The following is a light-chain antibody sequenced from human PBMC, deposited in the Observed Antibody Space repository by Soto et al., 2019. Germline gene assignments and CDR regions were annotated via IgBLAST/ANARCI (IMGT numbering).Light chain of an antibody. J-gene: IGKJ4*01. CDR2: DAS. V-gene: IGKV1-33*01. CDR3: QQYDNLPLT. CDR1: QSLLHSNGYNF. Sequence: MTQSPLSLPVTPGEPASISCRSSQSLLHSNGYNFLSWYQQKPGKVPKLLIFDASNLETGVPSRFSGSGSGTDFTFTISSLQPEDIATYYCQQYDNLPLTFGGGTKVDIK.